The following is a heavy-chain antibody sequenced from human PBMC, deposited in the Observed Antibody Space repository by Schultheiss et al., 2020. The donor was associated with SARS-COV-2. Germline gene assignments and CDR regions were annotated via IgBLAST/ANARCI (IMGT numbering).Heavy chain of an antibody. J-gene: IGHJ6*02. D-gene: IGHD3-22*01. V-gene: IGHV4-34*01. CDR3: ATCTRRLYYYYGMDV. CDR1: GGSFSGYY. Sequence: SETLSLTCAVYGGSFSGYYWNWIRQPPGKGLEWIGEINDSGSTNYNPSLKSRVTISVDTSKNQFSLKLSSVTAADTAVYYCATCTRRLYYYYGMDVWGQGTTVTVSS. CDR2: INDSGST.